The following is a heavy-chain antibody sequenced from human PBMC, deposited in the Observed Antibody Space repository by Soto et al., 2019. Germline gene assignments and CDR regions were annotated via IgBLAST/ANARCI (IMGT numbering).Heavy chain of an antibody. CDR3: ARVDPKYSGSPTADY. J-gene: IGHJ4*02. CDR2: ISAYNGNT. CDR1: GYTFTSYG. V-gene: IGHV1-18*01. Sequence: GASVKVSCKASGYTFTSYGISWVRQAPGQGLEWMGWISAYNGNTNYAQKLQGRVTMTTDTSTSTAYMELRSLRSDDTAVYYCARVDPKYSGSPTADYWGQGTLVTVSS. D-gene: IGHD1-26*01.